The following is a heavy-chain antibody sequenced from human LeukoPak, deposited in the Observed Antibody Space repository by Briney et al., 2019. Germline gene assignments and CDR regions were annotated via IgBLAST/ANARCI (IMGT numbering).Heavy chain of an antibody. D-gene: IGHD4-17*01. CDR2: ISAYNGNT. CDR3: ARDRATTVTTWAEIDY. Sequence: GASVKVSCKASGYTFTSYGISWVRQAPGQGLEWMGWISAYNGNTNYAQKLQGRVTMTTDTSTSTAYMELRSLRFDDTAVYYCARDRATTVTTWAEIDYWGQGTLVTVSS. CDR1: GYTFTSYG. J-gene: IGHJ4*02. V-gene: IGHV1-18*01.